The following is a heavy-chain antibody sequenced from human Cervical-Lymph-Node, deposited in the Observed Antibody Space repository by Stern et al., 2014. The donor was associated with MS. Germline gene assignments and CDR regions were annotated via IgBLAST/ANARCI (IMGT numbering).Heavy chain of an antibody. J-gene: IGHJ4*02. Sequence: QVQLVQSGAEVKKPGASVKVSCEASGYTFTGYYMPWVRQAPAQGLEWMGWINPNSGVTRFAQKCQGRVTMTGDTSSSISYMELSRLRSDDTAVYFCARGGFYLVDYWGQGTLVTVSS. CDR3: ARGGFYLVDY. V-gene: IGHV1-2*02. D-gene: IGHD2/OR15-2a*01. CDR1: GYTFTGYY. CDR2: INPNSGVT.